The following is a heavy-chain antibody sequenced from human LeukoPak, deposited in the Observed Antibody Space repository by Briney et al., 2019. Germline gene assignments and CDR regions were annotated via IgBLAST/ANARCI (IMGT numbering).Heavy chain of an antibody. V-gene: IGHV3-74*01. CDR3: AREYCSSKSCPTFDY. Sequence: PGGSLRLSCAASGFSFSNYWMHWVRQAPGKGLVWVSRINSDGISTTYADSVKGRFTISRDNAKNTLYLQMNSLRADDTAAYYCAREYCSSKSCPTFDYWGQGTRVTVSS. CDR2: INSDGIST. D-gene: IGHD2-2*01. CDR1: GFSFSNYW. J-gene: IGHJ4*02.